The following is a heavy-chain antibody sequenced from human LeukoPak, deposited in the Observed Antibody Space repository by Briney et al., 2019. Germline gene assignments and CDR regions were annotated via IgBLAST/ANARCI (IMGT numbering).Heavy chain of an antibody. CDR1: GFTFSSYW. D-gene: IGHD3-10*01. Sequence: PGGSLRLSCAASGFTFSSYWMSWVRQAPGKGLEWVANIKQDGSDKYYVDSVKGRFTISRDNAKTSLYLQMSSLRAEDTAVYYCARDGPPELLWFGENKFYYWGQGTLVTVSS. CDR2: IKQDGSDK. CDR3: ARDGPPELLWFGENKFYY. V-gene: IGHV3-7*01. J-gene: IGHJ4*02.